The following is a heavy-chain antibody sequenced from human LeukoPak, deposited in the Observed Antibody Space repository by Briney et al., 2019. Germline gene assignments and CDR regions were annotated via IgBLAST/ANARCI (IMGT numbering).Heavy chain of an antibody. CDR1: GYTFTSYD. Sequence: ASVKVSCKASGYTFTSYDFNWVRQAPGQGLEWMGGIIPIFGTANYAQKFQGRVTITADESTSTAYMELSSLRSEDTAVYYCARGLGYCSSTSCPWGQGTLVTVSS. CDR2: IIPIFGTA. D-gene: IGHD2-2*01. J-gene: IGHJ5*02. CDR3: ARGLGYCSSTSCP. V-gene: IGHV1-69*13.